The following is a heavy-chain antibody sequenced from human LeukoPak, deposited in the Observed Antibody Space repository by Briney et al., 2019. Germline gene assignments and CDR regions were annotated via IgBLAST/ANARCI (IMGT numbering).Heavy chain of an antibody. CDR2: INPNSGGT. CDR3: ARDWDIVVVPAAIPFDY. Sequence: ASVKVSCKASGYTFTGYYMHRVRQAPGQGLEWMGWINPNSGGTNYAQKFQGRVTMTRDTSISTAYMELSRLRSDDTAVYYCARDWDIVVVPAAIPFDYWGQGTLVTVSS. J-gene: IGHJ4*02. CDR1: GYTFTGYY. D-gene: IGHD2-2*01. V-gene: IGHV1-2*02.